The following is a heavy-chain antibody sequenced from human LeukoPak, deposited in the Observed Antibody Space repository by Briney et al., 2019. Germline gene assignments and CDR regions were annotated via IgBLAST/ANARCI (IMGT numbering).Heavy chain of an antibody. Sequence: GESLKISCQGSGYNFNNYWIAWVRQMPGKGLEWMGVIYPGDSDTRYSPSFQGQVTISADKSISTAYLQWSSLKASDTAMYYCASVYGDYEFDYWGQGTLVTVSS. D-gene: IGHD4-17*01. CDR3: ASVYGDYEFDY. V-gene: IGHV5-51*01. CDR2: IYPGDSDT. CDR1: GYNFNNYW. J-gene: IGHJ4*02.